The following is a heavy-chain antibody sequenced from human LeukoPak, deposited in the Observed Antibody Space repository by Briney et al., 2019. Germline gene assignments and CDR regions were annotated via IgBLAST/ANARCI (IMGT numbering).Heavy chain of an antibody. Sequence: SVKVSCKASGGTFSSYTISWVRQAPGQGPEWMGRIIPILGIANYAQKFQGRVTITADKSTSTAYMELSSLRSEDTAVYYCARDRVDYYYDSSGGAAFDIWGQGTMVTVSS. CDR3: ARDRVDYYYDSSGGAAFDI. J-gene: IGHJ3*02. D-gene: IGHD3-22*01. CDR2: IIPILGIA. V-gene: IGHV1-69*04. CDR1: GGTFSSYT.